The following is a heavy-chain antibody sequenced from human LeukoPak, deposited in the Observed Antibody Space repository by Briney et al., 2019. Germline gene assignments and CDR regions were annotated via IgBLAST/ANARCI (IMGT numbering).Heavy chain of an antibody. Sequence: ASVKVSCKASGYTFTGYYMHWVRQAPGQGLEWMGWINPNSGGTNYAQKFQGRVTMTRDTSISTAYMELSRLRSDGTAVYYCARDLPSSSSQADDYWGQRTLVTVSS. D-gene: IGHD6-6*01. J-gene: IGHJ4*02. CDR2: INPNSGGT. CDR1: GYTFTGYY. V-gene: IGHV1-2*02. CDR3: ARDLPSSSSQADDY.